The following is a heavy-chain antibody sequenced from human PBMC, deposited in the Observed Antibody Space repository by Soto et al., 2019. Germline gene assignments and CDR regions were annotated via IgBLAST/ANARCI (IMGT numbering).Heavy chain of an antibody. Sequence: GASVKVSCKASGYTFTSYAMHWVRQAPGQRLEWMGWINAGNGNTKYSQKFQGRVTITRDTSASTAYMELSSLRSEDTAVYYCARTGLRYFFGALINWFDPWGQGTLVTVSS. D-gene: IGHD3-9*01. CDR3: ARTGLRYFFGALINWFDP. J-gene: IGHJ5*02. CDR1: GYTFTSYA. V-gene: IGHV1-3*01. CDR2: INAGNGNT.